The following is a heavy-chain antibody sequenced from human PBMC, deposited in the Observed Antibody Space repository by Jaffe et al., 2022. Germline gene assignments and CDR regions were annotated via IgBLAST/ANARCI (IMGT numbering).Heavy chain of an antibody. CDR2: ISGSGGST. V-gene: IGHV3-23*01. D-gene: IGHD3-3*01. Sequence: EVQLLESGGGLVQPGGSLRLSCAASGFTFSGSAMTWVRQAPGKGLEWVSSISGSGGSTFYGDSVKGRLTISRDNSKNTLYLQMNSLRAEDTAVYYCAKDFTFFGVWGKGTTVTVSS. J-gene: IGHJ6*04. CDR3: AKDFTFFGV. CDR1: GFTFSGSA.